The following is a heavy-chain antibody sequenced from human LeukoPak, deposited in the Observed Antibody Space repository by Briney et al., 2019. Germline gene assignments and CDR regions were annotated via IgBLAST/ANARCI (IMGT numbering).Heavy chain of an antibody. D-gene: IGHD1-7*01. CDR3: ARDRGWNYDY. Sequence: GGSLRLSCAASGFNFSSYSMNWVRQAPGKGLEWVSYISSSSSTIYYADSVKGRFTISRDNAKNSLYLQMNSLRAEDTAVYYCARDRGWNYDYWGQGTLVTVSS. J-gene: IGHJ4*02. CDR2: ISSSSSTI. V-gene: IGHV3-48*01. CDR1: GFNFSSYS.